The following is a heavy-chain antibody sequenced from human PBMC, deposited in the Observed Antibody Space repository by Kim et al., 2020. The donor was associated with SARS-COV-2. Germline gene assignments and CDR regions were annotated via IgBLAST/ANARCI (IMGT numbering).Heavy chain of an antibody. CDR1: GFTFSDYY. Sequence: GGSLRLSCAASGFTFSDYYMSWIRQAPGKGLEWVSYISSSSSYTNYADSVKGRFTISRDNAKNSLYLQMNSLRAEDTAVYYCARASGVAAAGTCYFDYWGQGTLVTVSS. D-gene: IGHD6-13*01. J-gene: IGHJ4*02. CDR3: ARASGVAAAGTCYFDY. V-gene: IGHV3-11*05. CDR2: ISSSSSYT.